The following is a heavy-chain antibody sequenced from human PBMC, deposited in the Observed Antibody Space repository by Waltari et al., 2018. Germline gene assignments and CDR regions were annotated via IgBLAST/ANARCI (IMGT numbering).Heavy chain of an antibody. CDR1: GFTFSSYG. J-gene: IGHJ4*02. CDR2: IADDGRNK. CDR3: AKDPYYYGSGSSFDY. D-gene: IGHD3-10*01. Sequence: QVQLVESGGGVVQPGRSLRLSCAASGFTFSSYGMHWVRQAPGKGMEWGAVIADDGRNKYYADSEKGRFTISRDNSKNTLYLQMNSLRAEDTAVYYCAKDPYYYGSGSSFDYWGQGTLVTVSS. V-gene: IGHV3-30*18.